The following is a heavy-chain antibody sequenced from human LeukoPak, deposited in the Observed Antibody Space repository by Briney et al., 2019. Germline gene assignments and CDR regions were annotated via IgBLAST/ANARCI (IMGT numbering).Heavy chain of an antibody. CDR2: IYTSGST. CDR3: ARDLGATTVTKSGNAFDI. D-gene: IGHD4-17*01. J-gene: IGHJ3*02. V-gene: IGHV4-4*07. Sequence: PSETLSLTCTVSGGSISIHYWSWIRQPAGKGLEWIGRIYTSGSTNYNPSLKSRVTMSVDTSKNQFSLKLSSVTAADTAVYYCARDLGATTVTKSGNAFDIWGQGTMVTVSS. CDR1: GGSISIHY.